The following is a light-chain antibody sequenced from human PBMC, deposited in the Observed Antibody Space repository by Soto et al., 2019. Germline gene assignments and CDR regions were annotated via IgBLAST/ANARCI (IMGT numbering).Light chain of an antibody. V-gene: IGKV1-39*01. CDR3: QQSYSTPIT. J-gene: IGKJ5*01. Sequence: IRITQSPSSRSVSTGGRGTITFRASQSISSYLDWYQQKPGEAPKLLIYAASSLQSGVPSRFSGSGSGTDFTLTISSLQPEDFATYYCQQSYSTPITCGQGTKLDIK. CDR1: QSISSY. CDR2: AAS.